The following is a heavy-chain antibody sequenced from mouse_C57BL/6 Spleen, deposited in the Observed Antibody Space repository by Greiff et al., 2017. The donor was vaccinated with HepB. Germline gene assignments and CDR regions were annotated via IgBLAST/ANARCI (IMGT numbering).Heavy chain of an antibody. Sequence: VQLQQSGPELVKPGASVKISCKASGYAFSSSWMNWVKQRPGKGLEWIGRIYPGDGDTNYNGKFKGKATLTADKSSSTAYMQLSSLTSEDSAVYFGVCDYYGSRSCFDYWGQGTTLTVSS. CDR3: VCDYYGSRSCFDY. CDR1: GYAFSSSW. J-gene: IGHJ2*01. V-gene: IGHV1-82*01. CDR2: IYPGDGDT. D-gene: IGHD1-1*01.